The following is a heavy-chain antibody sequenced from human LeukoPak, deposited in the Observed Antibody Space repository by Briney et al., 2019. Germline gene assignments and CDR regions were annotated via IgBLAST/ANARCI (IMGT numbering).Heavy chain of an antibody. CDR3: ARDNHRGSWSWFDP. D-gene: IGHD2-15*01. CDR2: ISAYNGNT. J-gene: IGHJ5*02. Sequence: ASVKVSYKASGYTFTNYGISWVRQAPGQGLEWMGWISAYNGNTKSAQEFQGRVTMTTDTSTSTAYMELRSLSSDDTAVYHCARDNHRGSWSWFDPWGQGTLVTVSS. V-gene: IGHV1-18*01. CDR1: GYTFTNYG.